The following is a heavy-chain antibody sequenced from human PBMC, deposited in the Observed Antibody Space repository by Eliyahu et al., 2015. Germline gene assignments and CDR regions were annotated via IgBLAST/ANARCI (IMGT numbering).Heavy chain of an antibody. D-gene: IGHD1-7*01. CDR3: ASVSVELRDYYGMDV. CDR2: IDXSGST. V-gene: IGHV4-38-2*01. Sequence: QVQLQESGPGLVKPXETXSLTCXVSGYSISSGXYWGWIRQPPGKGLXWIGSIDXSGSTYYNPSLKSRVTISVDTSKNQFSLKLSSVTAADTAVYYCASVSVELRDYYGMDVWGQGTTVTVSS. CDR1: GYSISSGXY. J-gene: IGHJ6*02.